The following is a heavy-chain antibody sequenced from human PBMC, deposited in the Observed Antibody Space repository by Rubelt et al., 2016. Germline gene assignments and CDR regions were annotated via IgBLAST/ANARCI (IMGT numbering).Heavy chain of an antibody. D-gene: IGHD5-12*01. CDR2: INPNRGGT. CDR1: GYTFTSYG. J-gene: IGHJ4*02. CDR3: ARGNSGYDYGLDY. V-gene: IGHV1-2*02. Sequence: QVQLVQSGAEVKKPGASVKVSCKASGYTFTSYGISWVRQAPGQGLEWMGWINPNRGGTNYAQKVQGRVTMTRETSVSTADMELSRLTSDDTAVYYCARGNSGYDYGLDYWGQGTLVTVSS.